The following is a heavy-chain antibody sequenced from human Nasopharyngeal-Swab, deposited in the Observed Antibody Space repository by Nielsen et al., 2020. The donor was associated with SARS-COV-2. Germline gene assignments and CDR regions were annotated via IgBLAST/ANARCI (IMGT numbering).Heavy chain of an antibody. CDR2: IYWDDDR. D-gene: IGHD6-13*01. Sequence: WIRQPPGKALEWLALIYWDDDRRYSPSLKTRLTITKDTSKNRVVLVMTNMDPVDTATYYCAHSRGGSTSSWYPDCWGQGTLVTVSS. CDR3: AHSRGGSTSSWYPDC. J-gene: IGHJ4*02. V-gene: IGHV2-5*02.